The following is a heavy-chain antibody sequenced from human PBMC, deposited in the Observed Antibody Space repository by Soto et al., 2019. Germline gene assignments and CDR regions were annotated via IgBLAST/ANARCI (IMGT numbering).Heavy chain of an antibody. D-gene: IGHD1-20*01. Sequence: SETLSLTCTVSGGSISSYYWSWIRQPPGKGLEWIGYIYYSGSTNYNPSLKSRVTISVDTSKNQFSLQLSSVTAADTAVYYCARKNNRNWFDPWGQGTLVTVSS. CDR1: GGSISSYY. CDR3: ARKNNRNWFDP. V-gene: IGHV4-59*01. CDR2: IYYSGST. J-gene: IGHJ5*02.